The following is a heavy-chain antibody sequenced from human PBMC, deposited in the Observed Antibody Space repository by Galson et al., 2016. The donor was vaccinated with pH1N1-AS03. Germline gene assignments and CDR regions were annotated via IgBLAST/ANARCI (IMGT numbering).Heavy chain of an antibody. CDR2: IRDGGSEK. CDR1: GFSFGDFA. J-gene: IGHJ1*01. Sequence: SLRLACAASGFSFGDFALHWVRPAPGKGLEWVATIRDGGSEKYYADSVKGRFTISKDNAQTSLYLQMNSLSAADTAVYYCADVGATILWGQGTLVTVSS. D-gene: IGHD1-26*01. V-gene: IGHV3-7*01. CDR3: ADVGATIL.